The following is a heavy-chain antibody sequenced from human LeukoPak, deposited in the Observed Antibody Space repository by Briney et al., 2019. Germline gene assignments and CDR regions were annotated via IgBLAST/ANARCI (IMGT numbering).Heavy chain of an antibody. CDR2: ISAYNGNT. J-gene: IGHJ4*02. D-gene: IGHD2-2*01. CDR3: AAAALDCSSTSCYLGY. CDR1: GYTFTSYA. Sequence: ASVKVSCKASGYTFTSYAISWVRQAPGQGLEWMGWISAYNGNTNYVQKLQGRVTMTTDTSTSTVYMELRSLRSEDTAVYYCAAAALDCSSTSCYLGYWGQGTLVTVSS. V-gene: IGHV1-18*01.